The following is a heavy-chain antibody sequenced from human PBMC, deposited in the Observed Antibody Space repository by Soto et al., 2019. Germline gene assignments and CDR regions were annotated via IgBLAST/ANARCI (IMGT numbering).Heavy chain of an antibody. CDR1: GYTFTNFG. Sequence: ASVKVSCKASGYTFTNFGISWVRQAPGQGLEWMGWISAYNGNTNYAQKFQGRVTMTTDTSTSTAYMEVRSLRFDDTAVYYCARDSPPVDYWGQGTLVTVSS. CDR3: ARDSPPVDY. J-gene: IGHJ4*02. CDR2: ISAYNGNT. V-gene: IGHV1-18*01.